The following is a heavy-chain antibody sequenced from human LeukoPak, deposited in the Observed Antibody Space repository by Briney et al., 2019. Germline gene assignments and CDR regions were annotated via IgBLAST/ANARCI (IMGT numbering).Heavy chain of an antibody. J-gene: IGHJ4*02. CDR3: AKDNQYYYGSGSYHQYYFDY. V-gene: IGHV3-23*01. CDR1: GFTFSSYA. CDR2: ISGSGGST. Sequence: GGSLRLSCAASGFTFSSYAMSWVRQAPGKGLEWVSAISGSGGSTYYADSVKGRFTISRDNSKNTLYLQMNSLRAEDTAVYYCAKDNQYYYGSGSYHQYYFDYWGQGTLVTVSS. D-gene: IGHD3-10*01.